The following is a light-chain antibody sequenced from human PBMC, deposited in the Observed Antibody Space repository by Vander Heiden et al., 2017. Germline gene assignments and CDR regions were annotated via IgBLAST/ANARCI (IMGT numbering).Light chain of an antibody. V-gene: IGKV1-33*01. J-gene: IGKJ4*01. CDR2: DAS. CDR3: QQYDNLPRT. Sequence: DIQMTQSPSSLSASVGDRVTITCQASQDISNYLNWYQQKPVKAPKLLIYDASNFETGVPSRFSGSGSGTDFTLTISSLQPEDIATYYCQQYDNLPRTFGGGTKVEIK. CDR1: QDISNY.